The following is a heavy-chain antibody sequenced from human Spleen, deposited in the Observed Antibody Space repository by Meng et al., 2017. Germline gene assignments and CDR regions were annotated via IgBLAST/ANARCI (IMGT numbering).Heavy chain of an antibody. D-gene: IGHD2-15*01. V-gene: IGHV4-59*01. CDR3: ARTPTANYYFDY. Sequence: GSLRLSCPVSVGSISLYYWSWIRQPPGKGLEWVGHIYYSGSTNYSTSLKSRISISVDTSKNQYSLKPSSVTAADTALYYCARTPTANYYFDYWGQGTLVTVSS. J-gene: IGHJ4*02. CDR2: IYYSGST. CDR1: VGSISLYY.